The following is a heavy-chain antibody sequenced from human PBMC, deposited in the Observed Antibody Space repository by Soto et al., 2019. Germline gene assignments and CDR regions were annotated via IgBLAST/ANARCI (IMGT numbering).Heavy chain of an antibody. D-gene: IGHD2-15*01. CDR3: AKDLGYCSGGSCYSEGYFDS. V-gene: IGHV3-30*18. Sequence: GGSLRLSCAASGFTFSSYGMHWVRQAPGKGLERVALVSYDGSNKNYAASVKGRFAISRDNSKNTLYLQMNMLRTEDAAVYYCAKDLGYCSGGSCYSEGYFDSWGQGALVTVSS. CDR2: VSYDGSNK. CDR1: GFTFSSYG. J-gene: IGHJ4*02.